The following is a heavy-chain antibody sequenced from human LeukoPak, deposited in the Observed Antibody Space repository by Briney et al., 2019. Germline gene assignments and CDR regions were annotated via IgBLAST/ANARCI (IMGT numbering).Heavy chain of an antibody. J-gene: IGHJ4*02. D-gene: IGHD3-10*01. V-gene: IGHV4-34*01. CDR3: ARGRVSGRNPSPFDY. Sequence: PSETLSLTCAVYGGSFSGYYRSWIRQPPGKGLEWIGEINHSGSTNYNPSLKSRVTISVDTSKNQFSLKLSSVTAADTAVYYCARGRVSGRNPSPFDYWGQGTLVTVSS. CDR2: INHSGST. CDR1: GGSFSGYY.